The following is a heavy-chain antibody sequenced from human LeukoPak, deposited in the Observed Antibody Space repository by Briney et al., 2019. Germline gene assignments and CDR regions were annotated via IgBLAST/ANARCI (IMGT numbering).Heavy chain of an antibody. V-gene: IGHV4-39*07. J-gene: IGHJ5*02. D-gene: IGHD6-13*01. CDR1: GGYISSSSYY. Sequence: SETLSLTCTVSGGYISSSSYYWGWIRQPPGKGLEWIGSIYYSGSTYYNPSLKSRVTISVDTSKNQFSLKLSSVTAADTAVYYYARGRTTTRSGYSSNWAKSHPKCWFDPWGQGTLVTVSS. CDR3: ARGRTTTRSGYSSNWAKSHPKCWFDP. CDR2: IYYSGST.